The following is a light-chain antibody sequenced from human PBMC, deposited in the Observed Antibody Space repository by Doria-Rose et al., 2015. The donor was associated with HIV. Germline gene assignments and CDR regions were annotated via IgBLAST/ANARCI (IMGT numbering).Light chain of an antibody. CDR2: WAS. CDR3: QQYYDTPS. V-gene: IGKV4-1*01. Sequence: SLGERATLNCKSNQSLLYTSKNYLAWYQQKPGQPPKLLIYWASTRQSGVPARFSGSGSGTDFTLTISSLEAEDVAVYYCQQYYDTPSFGPGTTVDSK. CDR1: QSLLYTSKNY. J-gene: IGKJ3*01.